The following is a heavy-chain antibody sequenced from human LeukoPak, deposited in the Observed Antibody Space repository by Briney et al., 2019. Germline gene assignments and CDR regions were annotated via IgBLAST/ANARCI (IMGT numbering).Heavy chain of an antibody. CDR1: GGSISSSNW. Sequence: ASGTLSLTCGVSGGSISSSNWWSWVRQPPGKGLEWIWSIDYSGSTYNNPSLMSRVTVSVDTSKNQFSLMVTSVTAADTAVYYCARLWNWFCSNNRCPQFAYWGQGSLVTVSS. J-gene: IGHJ4*01. CDR2: IDYSGST. CDR3: ARLWNWFCSNNRCPQFAY. D-gene: IGHD2-2*01. V-gene: IGHV4-4*02.